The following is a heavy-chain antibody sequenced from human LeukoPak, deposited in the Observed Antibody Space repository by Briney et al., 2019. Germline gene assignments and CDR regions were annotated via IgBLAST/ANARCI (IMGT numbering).Heavy chain of an antibody. CDR2: IKQDGSEK. CDR1: GFTFSSYW. V-gene: IGHV3-7*01. J-gene: IGHJ6*03. D-gene: IGHD3-10*01. Sequence: PGGSLRLSCAASGFTFSSYWMSWVRQAPGKGLEWVANIKQDGSEKYYVDSVKGRFTISRDNAKNSLYLQMNSLRAEDTAVYYCARDNGGGFGELFFSYYYYYMDVWGKGTTVTVSS. CDR3: ARDNGGGFGELFFSYYYYYMDV.